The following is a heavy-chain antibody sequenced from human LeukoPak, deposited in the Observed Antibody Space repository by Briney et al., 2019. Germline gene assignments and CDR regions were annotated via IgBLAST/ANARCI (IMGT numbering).Heavy chain of an antibody. J-gene: IGHJ4*02. CDR2: SNEDWRVT. Sequence: GGSLTLSCTASGFTISSYWVHWVRQRQAKGLVRVSRSNEDWRVTDYADSVKGRFTISTDNARNTLYLQMHSLRVEDTAVYYCARDLRGIHDYWGQGTLVTVSS. V-gene: IGHV3-74*01. D-gene: IGHD3-16*01. CDR1: GFTISSYW. CDR3: ARDLRGIHDY.